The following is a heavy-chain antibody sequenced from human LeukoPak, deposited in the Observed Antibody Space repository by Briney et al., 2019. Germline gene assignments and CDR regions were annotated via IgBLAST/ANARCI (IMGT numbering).Heavy chain of an antibody. CDR3: SMDSSGYYYTASDY. CDR1: GGSFSGYY. Sequence: PSETLSLTCAVYGGSFSGYYWSWIRQPPGKGLEWIWEINHNGSTNYNPSLKSRVTISVDTSKNQFSLKLSSVTAADTAVYYCSMDSSGYYYTASDYWGQGTLVTVSS. CDR2: INHNGST. J-gene: IGHJ4*02. D-gene: IGHD3-22*01. V-gene: IGHV4-34*01.